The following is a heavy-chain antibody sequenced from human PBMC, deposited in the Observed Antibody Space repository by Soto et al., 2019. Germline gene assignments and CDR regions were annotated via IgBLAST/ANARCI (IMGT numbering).Heavy chain of an antibody. J-gene: IGHJ4*02. Sequence: GGSLRLSCAASGFTFSSYAMHWVRQAPGKGLEWVAVISYDGSNKYYADSVKGRFTISRDNSKNTLYLQMNSLRAEDTAVYYCARDFTYNGPRKFRSYYFDYWGQGTLVTVSS. CDR3: ARDFTYNGPRKFRSYYFDY. CDR2: ISYDGSNK. CDR1: GFTFSSYA. V-gene: IGHV3-30*04. D-gene: IGHD1-20*01.